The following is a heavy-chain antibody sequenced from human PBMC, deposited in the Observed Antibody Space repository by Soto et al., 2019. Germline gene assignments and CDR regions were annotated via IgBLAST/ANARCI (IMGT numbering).Heavy chain of an antibody. CDR3: ARQEVTRIAAQDYYYYYGMDV. CDR1: GGSISSSSYY. V-gene: IGHV4-39*01. J-gene: IGHJ6*02. D-gene: IGHD6-13*01. CDR2: IYYSGST. Sequence: SSETLSLTCTVSGGSISSSSYYWGWIRQPPGKGLKWIGSIYYSGSTYYNPSLKSRVTISVDTSKNQFSLKLSSVTAADTAVYYCARQEVTRIAAQDYYYYYGMDVWGQGTTVTV.